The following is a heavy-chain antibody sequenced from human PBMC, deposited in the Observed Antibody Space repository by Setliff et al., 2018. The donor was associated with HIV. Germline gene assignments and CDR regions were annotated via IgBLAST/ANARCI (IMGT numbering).Heavy chain of an antibody. CDR1: GFTFSSHG. Sequence: GESLTLSCAGSGFTFSSHGMHWVRQPPGKGLEWVAFIRYDGSNENYAASVKGRFTISRDNSKSTVYLQMSSLRVDDTAVYYCAKDVDVGLSRYFDYWGQGTLVTVSS. V-gene: IGHV3-30*02. CDR3: AKDVDVGLSRYFDY. J-gene: IGHJ4*02. CDR2: IRYDGSNE. D-gene: IGHD3-10*02.